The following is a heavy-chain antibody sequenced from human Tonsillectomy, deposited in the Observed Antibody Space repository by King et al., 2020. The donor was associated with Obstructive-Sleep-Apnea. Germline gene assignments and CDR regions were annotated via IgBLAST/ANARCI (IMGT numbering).Heavy chain of an antibody. Sequence: VQLVESGGGVVQPGRSLRLSCAASGFNFSSSGMHWVRQAPGKWLEWVAVLWYDGSNKYYAESVKGRFIISRDNSKNTLYLQMNSLRAEDTAVYYCAKDRDYLYYYGMDVWGQGTTVTVSS. D-gene: IGHD2/OR15-2a*01. CDR2: LWYDGSNK. J-gene: IGHJ6*02. CDR1: GFNFSSSG. V-gene: IGHV3-33*06. CDR3: AKDRDYLYYYGMDV.